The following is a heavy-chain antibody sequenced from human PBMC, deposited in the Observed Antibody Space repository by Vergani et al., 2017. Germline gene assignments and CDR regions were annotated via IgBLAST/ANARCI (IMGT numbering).Heavy chain of an antibody. CDR1: GDSISSGNYY. J-gene: IGHJ3*02. CDR2: IYSSGST. CDR3: ARGTFLHAFDN. D-gene: IGHD1-26*01. V-gene: IGHV4-61*02. Sequence: QVQLQESGPGLLKPSQTLSLTCRVAGDSISSGNYYWNWIRQPAGKGLEWMGRIYSSGSTSYNPSIKRRITMSLDTSKNQFSLSLSSVTAADTAVYYCARGTFLHAFDNWGQGTVVTVSS.